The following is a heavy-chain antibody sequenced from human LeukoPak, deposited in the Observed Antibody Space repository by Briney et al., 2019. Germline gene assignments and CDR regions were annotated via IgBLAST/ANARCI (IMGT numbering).Heavy chain of an antibody. D-gene: IGHD3-10*01. V-gene: IGHV3-30*02. CDR1: GFTFSSYG. Sequence: PGGSLRLSCATSGFTFSSYGMHWVRQAPGKGLESVAFIRNDGSNEYYADSVKGRFTISRDNSKNTLSLQMNSLRGEDTAVYYCAKDTVGELSYFDYWGQGTLVTVSS. CDR2: IRNDGSNE. J-gene: IGHJ4*02. CDR3: AKDTVGELSYFDY.